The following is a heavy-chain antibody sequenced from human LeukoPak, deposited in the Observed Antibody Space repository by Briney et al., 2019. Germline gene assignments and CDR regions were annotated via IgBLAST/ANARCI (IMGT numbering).Heavy chain of an antibody. Sequence: PGGSLRLSCAASGFLFSDYYMTWIRQAPGKGLEWISYITTNGASTYYARSVKGRFTISRDNAQNSLFLQMNSLRAEDTAIYYCARVGLDNTGWRISWFDPWGQGTLVTVSS. D-gene: IGHD6-19*01. CDR3: ARVGLDNTGWRISWFDP. CDR2: ITTNGAST. J-gene: IGHJ5*02. CDR1: GFLFSDYY. V-gene: IGHV3-11*01.